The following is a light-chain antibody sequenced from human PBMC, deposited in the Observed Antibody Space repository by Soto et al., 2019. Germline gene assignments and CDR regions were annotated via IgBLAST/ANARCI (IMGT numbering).Light chain of an antibody. CDR1: QSVLYSSNNKNY. CDR3: QQYYASPIT. Sequence: DIVMTQSPDSLAVSLGERATVNCKSSQSVLYSSNNKNYLGWYQQKAGQPPKLIIYWASTRESGVPDRFSGSGSGTEFTLTISSLQAEDVAVYYCQQYYASPITFGQGTRLEIK. J-gene: IGKJ5*01. V-gene: IGKV4-1*01. CDR2: WAS.